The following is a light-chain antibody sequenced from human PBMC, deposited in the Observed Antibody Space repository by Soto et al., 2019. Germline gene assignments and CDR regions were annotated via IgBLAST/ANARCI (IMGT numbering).Light chain of an antibody. CDR3: QQYGSFPRT. CDR2: GAS. Sequence: EIVLTQSPGTLSLSPGERATLSCRASQSVSSSSLAWYQQKPGQAPRLLIYGASSRATDFPDRFSGSGSGTDFTLTISRLEPEDFAVYYCQQYGSFPRTFGQGTKVE. J-gene: IGKJ1*01. V-gene: IGKV3-20*01. CDR1: QSVSSSS.